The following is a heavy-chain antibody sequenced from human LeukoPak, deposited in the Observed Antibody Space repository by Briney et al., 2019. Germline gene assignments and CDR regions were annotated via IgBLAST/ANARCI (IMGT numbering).Heavy chain of an antibody. CDR1: GFTFSFYA. V-gene: IGHV3-64*04. CDR2: ISGNGGST. CDR3: ARALPDYYDGSGYYDY. J-gene: IGHJ4*02. Sequence: GGSLRLSCAASGFTFSFYAMRWVRQAPGKGLEYVSSISGNGGSTYYADSVKGRFTISRDNSKNTLYLQMNSLRPEDTAVYYCARALPDYYDGSGYYDYWGQGTLVTVSS. D-gene: IGHD3-22*01.